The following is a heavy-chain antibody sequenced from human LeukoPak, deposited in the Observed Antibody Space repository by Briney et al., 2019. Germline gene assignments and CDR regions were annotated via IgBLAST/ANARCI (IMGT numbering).Heavy chain of an antibody. CDR3: AKTFSSRGYYFDY. D-gene: IGHD6-13*01. Sequence: ASVKVSCKASGYTFTSYGISWVRQAPGQGLEWMGWISAYNGNTNYAQKFQGRVTITADESTSTAYMELSSLRSEDTAAYYCAKTFSSRGYYFDYWGQGTLVTVSS. CDR1: GYTFTSYG. V-gene: IGHV1-18*01. J-gene: IGHJ4*02. CDR2: ISAYNGNT.